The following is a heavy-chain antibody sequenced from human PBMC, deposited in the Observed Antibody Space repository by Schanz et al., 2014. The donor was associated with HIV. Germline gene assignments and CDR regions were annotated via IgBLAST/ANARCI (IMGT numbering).Heavy chain of an antibody. CDR2: IIPIFGTA. D-gene: IGHD1-26*01. Sequence: QVQLVQSGAEVKKPGSSVKVSCKASGGTFSIYAISWVRQAPGQGLEWMGGIIPIFGTANYAQKFQGRVTIIADESTRTAYMELSSLRSADTAVYFCARGVVGATTDVFDYWGQGTLVTVSS. V-gene: IGHV1-69*01. J-gene: IGHJ4*02. CDR1: GGTFSIYA. CDR3: ARGVVGATTDVFDY.